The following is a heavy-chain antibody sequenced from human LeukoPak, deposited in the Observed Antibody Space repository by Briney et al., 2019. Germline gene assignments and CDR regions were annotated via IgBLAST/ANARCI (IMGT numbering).Heavy chain of an antibody. D-gene: IGHD3-22*01. J-gene: IGHJ6*03. CDR2: IYYSGST. Sequence: SETLSLTCTVSGGSISSYYWSWIRQPPGKGLEWIGYIYYSGSTNYNPSLKSRVTISVDTSKNQFSLKLSSVTAADTAVYYCARERPNYYDSSGYYSKNYYYYMDVWGKRDHGHRLL. V-gene: IGHV4-59*01. CDR3: ARERPNYYDSSGYYSKNYYYYMDV. CDR1: GGSISSYY.